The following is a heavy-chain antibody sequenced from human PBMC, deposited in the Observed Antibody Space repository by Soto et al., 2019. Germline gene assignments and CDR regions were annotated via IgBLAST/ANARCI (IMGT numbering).Heavy chain of an antibody. Sequence: EVQLLESGGGLAQPGGSLRLSCEASGFNFAGYTMSWVRQAPGKGLAWVSAIRDRGENTYYADSVKGRFTISRDNSKNTLFLQRNSLRAEDTAVYFCVQDGWENWGQGTLVTVSS. D-gene: IGHD6-19*01. J-gene: IGHJ4*02. CDR1: GFNFAGYT. CDR2: IRDRGENT. CDR3: VQDGWEN. V-gene: IGHV3-23*01.